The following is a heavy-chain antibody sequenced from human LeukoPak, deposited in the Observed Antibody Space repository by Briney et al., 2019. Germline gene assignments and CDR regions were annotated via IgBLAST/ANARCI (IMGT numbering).Heavy chain of an antibody. V-gene: IGHV3-64*04. D-gene: IGHD3-10*01. CDR3: AKDRFGGSENYYKDY. J-gene: IGHJ4*02. Sequence: PGGSLPDSLSASGFPFISYAMHWVRQAPGKGLEYVSAISDSGGSTYYADSVKGRLTISRDNSKDTLYLQMNSLRAEDTAVYYCAKDRFGGSENYYKDYWGRGTLVTVSS. CDR1: GFPFISYA. CDR2: ISDSGGST.